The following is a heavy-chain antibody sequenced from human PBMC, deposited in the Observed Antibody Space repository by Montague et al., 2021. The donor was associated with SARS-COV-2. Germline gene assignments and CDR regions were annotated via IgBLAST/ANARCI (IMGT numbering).Heavy chain of an antibody. CDR1: GGSVSRISSH. CDR3: ARLYGSSFDY. CDR2: FYYAGGT. Sequence: SETLSLTCTVSGGSVSRISSHWGWIRQPPGKGLEYIGSFYYAGGTQYNSSLKSRVTISVDTSNDQCSLKMNSVSAADTAVYFCARLYGSSFDYWGQGTLVTVSS. V-gene: IGHV4-39*01. J-gene: IGHJ4*02. D-gene: IGHD4-17*01.